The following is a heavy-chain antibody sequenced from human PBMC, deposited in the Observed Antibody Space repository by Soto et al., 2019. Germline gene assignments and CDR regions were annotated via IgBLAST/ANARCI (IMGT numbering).Heavy chain of an antibody. CDR3: STDGLYIVESSSSWSRGSSYEY. J-gene: IGHJ4*02. D-gene: IGHD6-13*01. V-gene: IGHV3-15*01. CDR1: GLSFRDVW. CDR2: VKSTTDGGAR. Sequence: GGSLRLSCTVSGLSFRDVWLKWVRRAPGKGLEWVGRVKSTTDGGARDYAPPVQGRFAISRDDSKNTVYLQMNSLKIEDTAVYYCSTDGLYIVESSSSWSRGSSYEYWGQGALVTVSS.